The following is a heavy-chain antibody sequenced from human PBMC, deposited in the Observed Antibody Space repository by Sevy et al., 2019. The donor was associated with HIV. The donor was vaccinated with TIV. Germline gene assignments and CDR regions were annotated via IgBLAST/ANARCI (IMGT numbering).Heavy chain of an antibody. Sequence: ASVKVSCKASGYTFTGYYLHWVRQAPGQGLEWMGWINPNSGGTNYAQKFQGRVTMTRDTSISTAYMELSRLRSDDTAVYYCARAGDGYNYFDYWGQGTLVTVSS. CDR2: INPNSGGT. CDR1: GYTFTGYY. V-gene: IGHV1-2*02. D-gene: IGHD5-12*01. J-gene: IGHJ4*02. CDR3: ARAGDGYNYFDY.